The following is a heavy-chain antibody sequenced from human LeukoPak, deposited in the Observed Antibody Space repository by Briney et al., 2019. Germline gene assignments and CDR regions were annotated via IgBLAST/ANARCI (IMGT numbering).Heavy chain of an antibody. V-gene: IGHV4-30-2*01. J-gene: IGHJ5*02. Sequence: KASQTLSLTCTVSGGSISSGHYYWSWIRQPPGKGLEWIGYIYHSGSTYYNPSLKSRVTISVDRSKNQFSLKVSSVTAADTAMYYCARVEYIYGSWDWFDPWGQGTLVTVSS. D-gene: IGHD5-18*01. CDR3: ARVEYIYGSWDWFDP. CDR1: GGSISSGHYY. CDR2: IYHSGST.